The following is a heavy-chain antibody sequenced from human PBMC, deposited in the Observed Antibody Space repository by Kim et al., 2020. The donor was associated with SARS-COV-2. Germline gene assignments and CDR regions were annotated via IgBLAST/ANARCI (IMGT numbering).Heavy chain of an antibody. J-gene: IGHJ4*02. D-gene: IGHD1-7*01. CDR3: AKDIKGEGNYSPFDY. CDR2: ISWNSGSI. CDR1: GFTFGDYA. V-gene: IGHV3-9*01. Sequence: GGSLRLSCAASGFTFGDYAMHWVRQAPGKGLEWVSGISWNSGSIGYADSVKGRFTISRDNAKNSLYLQMNSLRAEDTALYYCAKDIKGEGNYSPFDYWGQGTLVTVSS.